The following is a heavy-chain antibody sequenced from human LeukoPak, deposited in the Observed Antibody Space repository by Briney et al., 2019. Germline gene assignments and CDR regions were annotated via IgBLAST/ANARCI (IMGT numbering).Heavy chain of an antibody. Sequence: SETLSLTCTVSGGSISSYYWGWIRQPPGKGLEWIGSIYHSGSTYYNPSLKSRVTISVDTSKNQFSLKLSSVTAADTAVYYCARRASYYYDSSGYHYWGQGTLVTVSS. V-gene: IGHV4-38-2*02. CDR1: GGSISSYY. J-gene: IGHJ4*02. CDR3: ARRASYYYDSSGYHY. CDR2: IYHSGST. D-gene: IGHD3-22*01.